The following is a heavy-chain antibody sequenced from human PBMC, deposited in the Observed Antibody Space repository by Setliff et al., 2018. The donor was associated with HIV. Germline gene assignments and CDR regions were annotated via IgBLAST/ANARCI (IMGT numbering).Heavy chain of an antibody. D-gene: IGHD5-18*01. CDR1: GFSLYTRGVG. J-gene: IGHJ4*02. CDR2: IYWDDYK. CDR3: AHRPQAYGHSYGYPAHYFDY. V-gene: IGHV2-5*02. Sequence: SGPTLVNPTQTLTVTCTFSGFSLYTRGVGVGWIRQPPGKALEWLAVIYWDDYKYYSTSLKTRLTITKDTSKNQVVLTMTNMDPVDTATYYCAHRPQAYGHSYGYPAHYFDYWGQGTLVTVSS.